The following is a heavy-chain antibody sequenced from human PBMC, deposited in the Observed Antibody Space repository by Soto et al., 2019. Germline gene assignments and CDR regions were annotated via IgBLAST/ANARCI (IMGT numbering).Heavy chain of an antibody. CDR1: GGSISSGGYY. CDR3: ARGITMIVVARWFDP. D-gene: IGHD3-22*01. Sequence: SETLSLTCTVSGGSISSGGYYWSWIRQHPGKGLEWIGYIYYSGSTYYNPSLKSRVTISVDTSKNQFSLKLSCVTAADTAVYYCARGITMIVVARWFDPWGQGTLVTVSS. CDR2: IYYSGST. J-gene: IGHJ5*02. V-gene: IGHV4-31*03.